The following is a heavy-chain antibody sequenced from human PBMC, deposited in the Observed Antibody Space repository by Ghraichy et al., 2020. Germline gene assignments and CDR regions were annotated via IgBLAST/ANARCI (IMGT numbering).Heavy chain of an antibody. J-gene: IGHJ3*02. CDR1: GGSFSGYY. D-gene: IGHD3-10*01. CDR3: ASGLRWTSRYYYGSGSYKPAAQGAAFDI. V-gene: IGHV4-34*01. CDR2: INHSGST. Sequence: SETLSLTCAVYGGSFSGYYWSWIRQPPGKGLEWIGEINHSGSTNYNPSLKSRVTISVDTSKNQFSLKLSSVTAADTAVYYCASGLRWTSRYYYGSGSYKPAAQGAAFDIWGQGTMVTVSS.